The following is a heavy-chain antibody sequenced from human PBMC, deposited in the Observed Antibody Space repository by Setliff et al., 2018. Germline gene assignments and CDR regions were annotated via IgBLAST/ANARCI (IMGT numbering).Heavy chain of an antibody. CDR2: IKSDGSET. CDR1: GFSFSRHW. V-gene: IGHV3-7*01. CDR3: ARDSGDCSSTSCYRFDY. J-gene: IGHJ4*02. D-gene: IGHD2-2*01. Sequence: PGGSLRLSCVVSGFSFSRHWMSWVRQAPGKGLEWVANIKSDGSETYYVDSVKGRFTISRDNAKNSLYLQMNSLRAEDTAVYYCARDSGDCSSTSCYRFDYWGQGALVTVSS.